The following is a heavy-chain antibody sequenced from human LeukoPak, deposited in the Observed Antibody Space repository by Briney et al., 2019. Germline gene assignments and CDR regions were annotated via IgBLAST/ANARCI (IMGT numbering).Heavy chain of an antibody. V-gene: IGHV3-30-3*01. Sequence: PGGSLRLSCAASGFTFSSYAMHWVRQAPGKGLEWVAVISYDGSNKYYADSVKGRFTISRDNSKNTLYLQMNSLRAEDTAVYHCAREYYDILTGYIDYWGQGTLVTVSS. J-gene: IGHJ4*02. D-gene: IGHD3-9*01. CDR3: AREYYDILTGYIDY. CDR2: ISYDGSNK. CDR1: GFTFSSYA.